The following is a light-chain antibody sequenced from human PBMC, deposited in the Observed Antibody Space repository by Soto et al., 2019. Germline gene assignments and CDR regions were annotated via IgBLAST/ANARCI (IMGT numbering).Light chain of an antibody. V-gene: IGLV2-14*01. Sequence: QSALTQPASVSGSPGQSITISCTGTSSDVGGYNYVSWYQQHPGKAPKLMIYDVSNRPSGVSNSFSGSKSGNTASLTISGIQAEEEAVYYCSSYTSSSTYVFGTGTKLTVL. CDR2: DVS. CDR3: SSYTSSSTYV. CDR1: SSDVGGYNY. J-gene: IGLJ1*01.